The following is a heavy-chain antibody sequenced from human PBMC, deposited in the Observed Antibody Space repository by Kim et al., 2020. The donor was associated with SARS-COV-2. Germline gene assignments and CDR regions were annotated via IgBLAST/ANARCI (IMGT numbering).Heavy chain of an antibody. CDR2: IWYDGSNK. V-gene: IGHV3-33*01. CDR1: GFTFSSYG. CDR3: ARDWADLDSSGWPSPNWFDP. D-gene: IGHD6-19*01. J-gene: IGHJ5*02. Sequence: GGSLRLSCAASGFTFSSYGMHWVRQAPGKGLEWVAVIWYDGSNKYYADSVKGRFTISRDNSKNTLYLQMNSLRAEDTAVYYCARDWADLDSSGWPSPNWFDPWGQGTLVTVSS.